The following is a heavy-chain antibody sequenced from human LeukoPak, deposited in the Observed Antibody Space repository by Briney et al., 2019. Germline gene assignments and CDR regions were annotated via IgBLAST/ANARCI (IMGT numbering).Heavy chain of an antibody. CDR1: GFTFSSYS. CDR2: ISSSSSYI. D-gene: IGHD5-24*01. CDR3: AKGRYRLQLFYYYYGMDV. Sequence: GGSLRLSCAASGFTFSSYSMNWVRQAPGKGLEWVSSISSSSSYIYYADSVKGRFTISRDNSKNTLYLQMNSLRAEDTAVYYCAKGRYRLQLFYYYYGMDVWGQGATVTVSS. V-gene: IGHV3-21*04. J-gene: IGHJ6*02.